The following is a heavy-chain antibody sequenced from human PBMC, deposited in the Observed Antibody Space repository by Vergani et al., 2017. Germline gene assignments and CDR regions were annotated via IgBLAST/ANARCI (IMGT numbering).Heavy chain of an antibody. CDR2: VYWNDDE. D-gene: IGHD3-9*01. CDR3: VHRLVYFDWDGAFDV. CDR1: GFSLTTGGEG. Sequence: QITLRESGPTLVKPTQTLTLTCTFSGFSLTTGGEGVGWIRQPPGRALEWLAFVYWNDDERYSPSLKSRVTITKDTSKNEVILTMATMDPVDTATYYCVHRLVYFDWDGAFDVWGPGTMVTVSS. V-gene: IGHV2-5*01. J-gene: IGHJ3*01.